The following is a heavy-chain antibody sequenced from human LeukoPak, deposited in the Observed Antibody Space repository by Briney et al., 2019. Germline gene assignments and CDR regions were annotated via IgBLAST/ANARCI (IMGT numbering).Heavy chain of an antibody. V-gene: IGHV3-74*01. J-gene: IGHJ4*02. CDR2: INSDGSST. CDR1: GFTFSSYW. CDR3: AREGAGYYDSSGYFDY. D-gene: IGHD3-22*01. Sequence: GGSLRLSCAASGFTFSSYWMHWVRQAPGKGLVWVSRINSDGSSTSYADSVKGRFTISRGNAKNTLYLQMNSLRAEDTAVYYCAREGAGYYDSSGYFDYWGQGTLVTVSS.